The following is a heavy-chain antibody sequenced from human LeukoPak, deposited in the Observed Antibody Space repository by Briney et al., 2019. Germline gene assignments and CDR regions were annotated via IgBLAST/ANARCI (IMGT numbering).Heavy chain of an antibody. CDR3: ARHVTSGDGGNHFDY. D-gene: IGHD4-23*01. V-gene: IGHV4-59*08. J-gene: IGHJ4*02. CDR2: IYFSGST. CDR1: GGSISSYY. Sequence: PSQTLSLTCTVSGGSISSYYWTWIRQPPGKGLEWIGYIYFSGSTNYNPSLKNRVTFSVDTSKNQFSLKLSSVTAADTAVYYCARHVTSGDGGNHFDYWGQGTLVTVSS.